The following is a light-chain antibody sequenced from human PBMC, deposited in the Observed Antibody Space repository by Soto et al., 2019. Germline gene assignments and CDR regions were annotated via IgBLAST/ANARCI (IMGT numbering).Light chain of an antibody. CDR1: QTLSRSW. Sequence: EVVLTQSPGTLSLSPGERATLSCRASQTLSRSWLAWYQHKPGQAPRLLIYDASIRATGIPERFSGSASGTDFTLSISRLEPEDFAVYYCQQYGTSWWTFGQGTKVDIK. J-gene: IGKJ1*01. CDR2: DAS. CDR3: QQYGTSWWT. V-gene: IGKV3-20*01.